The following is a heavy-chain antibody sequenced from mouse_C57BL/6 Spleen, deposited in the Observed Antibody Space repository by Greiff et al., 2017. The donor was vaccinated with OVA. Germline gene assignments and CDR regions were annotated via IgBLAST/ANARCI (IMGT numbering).Heavy chain of an antibody. CDR1: GYTFTSYW. J-gene: IGHJ4*01. D-gene: IGHD3-2*02. CDR3: ARGVDSSGSYAMDY. CDR2: IYPGSGCT. V-gene: IGHV1-55*01. Sequence: QVQLQQPGAELVKPGASVKMSCKASGYTFTSYWITWVKQRPGQGLEWIGDIYPGSGCTNYNEKLKSKATLTVDTSSSTAYMQLSSLTSEDSAVYYCARGVDSSGSYAMDYWGQGTSVTVSS.